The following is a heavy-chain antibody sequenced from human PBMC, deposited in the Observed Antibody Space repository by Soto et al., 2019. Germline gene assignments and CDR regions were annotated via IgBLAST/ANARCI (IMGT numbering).Heavy chain of an antibody. D-gene: IGHD3-10*01. Sequence: GASVKVSCKASGYTFTGYYMHWVRQAPGQGLEWMGWINPNSGGTNYAQKFQGRVTMTRDTSISTAYMELSRLRSDDTAVYYCASKVRGVMYYYGMDVWGQGTTVTVSS. CDR1: GYTFTGYY. CDR2: INPNSGGT. V-gene: IGHV1-2*02. J-gene: IGHJ6*02. CDR3: ASKVRGVMYYYGMDV.